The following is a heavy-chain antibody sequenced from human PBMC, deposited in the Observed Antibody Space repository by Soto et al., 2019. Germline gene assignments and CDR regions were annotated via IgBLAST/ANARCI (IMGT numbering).Heavy chain of an antibody. V-gene: IGHV3-66*01. Sequence: PGGSLRLSCAASGFTVSSNYMSWVRQAPGKGLEWVSVIYSGGSTYYADSVKGRFTISRDNSKNTLYLQMNSLRGEDTAVYYCASPGPGSGYYYYFDYWGQGTLVTVSS. CDR1: GFTVSSNY. J-gene: IGHJ4*02. CDR3: ASPGPGSGYYYYFDY. D-gene: IGHD3-22*01. CDR2: IYSGGST.